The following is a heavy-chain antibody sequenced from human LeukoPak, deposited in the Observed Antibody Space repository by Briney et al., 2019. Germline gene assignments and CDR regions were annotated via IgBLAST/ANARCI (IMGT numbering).Heavy chain of an antibody. CDR1: GFTSIAYA. J-gene: IGHJ4*02. CDR2: INSDGSWT. CDR3: VSFYETY. D-gene: IGHD2-2*01. V-gene: IGHV3-74*01. Sequence: GGSLRLSCVGSGFTSIAYALTWARQAPGKGLVWVSHINSDGSWTSYADSVKGRFTISKDNAKNTVYLQMNNLRAEDTAVYYCVSFYETYWGRGTLVTVSS.